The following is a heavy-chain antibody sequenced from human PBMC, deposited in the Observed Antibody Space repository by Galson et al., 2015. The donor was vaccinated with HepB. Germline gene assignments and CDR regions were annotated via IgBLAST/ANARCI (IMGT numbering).Heavy chain of an antibody. CDR2: ISYDGSNK. CDR1: GFTFSSYG. V-gene: IGHV3-30*18. Sequence: SLRLSCAASGFTFSSYGMHWVRQAPGKGLEWVAVISYDGSNKYYADSVKGRFTISRDNSKNTLYLQMNSLRAEDTAVYYCAKGYYDFWSGHTYYFDYWGQGTLVTVSS. J-gene: IGHJ4*02. D-gene: IGHD3-3*01. CDR3: AKGYYDFWSGHTYYFDY.